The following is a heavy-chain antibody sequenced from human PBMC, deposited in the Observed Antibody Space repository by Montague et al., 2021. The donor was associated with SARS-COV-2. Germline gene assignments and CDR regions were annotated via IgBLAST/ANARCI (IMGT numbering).Heavy chain of an antibody. J-gene: IGHJ5*02. CDR3: ARGKSYYDVLTGYYRVSWFDT. D-gene: IGHD3-9*01. Sequence: TLSLTCAVSGGSISRGGYSWSWIRQPPGKGLEWIGYMYHSGSTYYKSSLKSRVTISVDRSRNQVSLKLTSVTAADTAVYYCARGKSYYDVLTGYYRVSWFDTWGQGTLVTVSS. CDR2: MYHSGST. V-gene: IGHV4-30-2*01. CDR1: GGSISRGGYS.